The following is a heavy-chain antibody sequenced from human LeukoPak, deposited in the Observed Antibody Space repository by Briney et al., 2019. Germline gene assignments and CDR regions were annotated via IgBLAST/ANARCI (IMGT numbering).Heavy chain of an antibody. CDR1: GFTFSRYA. Sequence: GGSLRLSCADSGFTFSRYAMTWVRQAPGKGLDWVSGISGGGGSTYYADTVKGRFTISRDNSKNTLYLQMNSLRAEDTAVYYCAKSDLAYCGGDCYSDYWGQGTLVTVSS. D-gene: IGHD2-21*01. J-gene: IGHJ4*02. CDR3: AKSDLAYCGGDCYSDY. V-gene: IGHV3-23*01. CDR2: ISGGGGST.